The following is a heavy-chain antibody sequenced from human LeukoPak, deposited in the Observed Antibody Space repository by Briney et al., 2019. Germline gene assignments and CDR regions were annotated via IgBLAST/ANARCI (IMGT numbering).Heavy chain of an antibody. V-gene: IGHV3-11*06. J-gene: IGHJ4*02. Sequence: GGSLRLSCAASGFTFSDYYMSWIRQAPGKGLEWVSYISSSSSYTNYADSVKGRFTISRDNAKNSLYLQMNSLRAEDTAIYYCACGGIVVADTLGYWGQGILVTVSS. CDR3: ACGGIVVADTLGY. D-gene: IGHD6-19*01. CDR1: GFTFSDYY. CDR2: ISSSSSYT.